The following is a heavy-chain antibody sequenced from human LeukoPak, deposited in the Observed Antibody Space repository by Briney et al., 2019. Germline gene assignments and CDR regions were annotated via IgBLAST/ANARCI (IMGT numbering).Heavy chain of an antibody. Sequence: GASVKVSCMASGSTFTGYSMHWVRQAPGQGLEWMGRINPNSGGTNYAQKFQGRVTMTRDTSISTAYMELSSLRSDDTAVYYCARDRLAAGGSGAWGQGTLVAVSS. D-gene: IGHD6-13*01. CDR3: ARDRLAAGGSGA. CDR1: GSTFTGYS. CDR2: INPNSGGT. V-gene: IGHV1-2*06. J-gene: IGHJ5*02.